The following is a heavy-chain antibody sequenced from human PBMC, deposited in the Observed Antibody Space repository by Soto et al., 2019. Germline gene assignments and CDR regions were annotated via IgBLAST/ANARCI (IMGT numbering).Heavy chain of an antibody. D-gene: IGHD3-16*01. Sequence: ASVKVSCKASGYTFSSYAINWVRQAPGQGLEWMGWISAYNGDTNYAQKVQGRVTMTADTSTSTVYMELRSLRFDDTAVDYCARDWGPHYMDGWGKRTTVTVSS. CDR3: ARDWGPHYMDG. V-gene: IGHV1-18*01. J-gene: IGHJ6*03. CDR1: GYTFSSYA. CDR2: ISAYNGDT.